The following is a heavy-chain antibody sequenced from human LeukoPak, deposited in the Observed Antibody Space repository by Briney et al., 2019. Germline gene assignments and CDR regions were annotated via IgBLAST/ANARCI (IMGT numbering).Heavy chain of an antibody. D-gene: IGHD3-9*01. CDR3: ARASKYYDFLTGYFTV. V-gene: IGHV3-33*01. J-gene: IGHJ4*02. CDR2: IWYDGSNK. CDR1: GFTFSSYG. Sequence: GGSLRLSGAASGFTFSSYGMHWVRQAPGKGLEWVAVIWYDGSNKYYADSVKGRFTISRDNSKNTLYLQMNSLRAEDTAVYYCARASKYYDFLTGYFTVWGQGTLVTVSS.